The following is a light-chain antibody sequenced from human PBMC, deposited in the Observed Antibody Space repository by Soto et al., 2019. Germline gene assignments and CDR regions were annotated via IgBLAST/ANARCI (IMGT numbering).Light chain of an antibody. J-gene: IGKJ1*01. Sequence: EIVLTQSPATVSWSPGEVATLSFRASQSVSDYLAWYQQKPGQPRRLLIYDASKRATGIPPRFSGSGSTTDFTLTISSLEPEDFAVYYCHQRGNGPPWTFGQGTKVDI. V-gene: IGKV3-11*01. CDR3: HQRGNGPPWT. CDR2: DAS. CDR1: QSVSDY.